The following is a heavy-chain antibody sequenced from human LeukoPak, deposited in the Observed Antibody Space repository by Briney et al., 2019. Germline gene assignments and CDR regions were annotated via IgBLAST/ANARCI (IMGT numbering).Heavy chain of an antibody. J-gene: IGHJ4*02. Sequence: GGSLRLSCAASGFTFSNYWMHWVRQAPGKGLVWVARIDSDGSSTIYADSVKGRFTISRDNAKNTLYLQMNSLRAEDTAVYYCARVSLLGSVTTFDYWGQGTLVTVSS. CDR2: IDSDGSST. D-gene: IGHD3-16*01. CDR3: ARVSLLGSVTTFDY. V-gene: IGHV3-74*01. CDR1: GFTFSNYW.